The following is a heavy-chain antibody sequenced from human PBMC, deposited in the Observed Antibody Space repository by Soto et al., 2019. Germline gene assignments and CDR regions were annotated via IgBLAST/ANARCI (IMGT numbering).Heavy chain of an antibody. D-gene: IGHD4-17*01. CDR3: ARDGRRFGDYWFDY. J-gene: IGHJ4*02. CDR1: GFTVNSNY. Sequence: VQLVESGGGLIQPGGSLRLSCAASGFTVNSNYMSWVRQAPGKGLEWVSVIYSGGTTYYADSVKGRFTISRDNSKNTLYLDMNSLRVEDTAVYYCARDGRRFGDYWFDYWGQGTLVTVSS. CDR2: IYSGGTT. V-gene: IGHV3-53*01.